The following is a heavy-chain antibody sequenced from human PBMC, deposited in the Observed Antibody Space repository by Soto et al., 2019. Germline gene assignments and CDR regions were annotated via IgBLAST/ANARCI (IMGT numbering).Heavy chain of an antibody. D-gene: IGHD6-19*01. CDR2: TYYRSKWYN. V-gene: IGHV6-1*01. Sequence: SQTLSLTCAISGDSVSSNSAAWNWIRPSPSRGLEWLGRTYYRSKWYNDYAVSVKSRITINPDTSKNQFSLQLNSVTPEDTAVYYCARVVMSPAVAPFDYWGQGTLVTVSS. J-gene: IGHJ4*02. CDR3: ARVVMSPAVAPFDY. CDR1: GDSVSSNSAA.